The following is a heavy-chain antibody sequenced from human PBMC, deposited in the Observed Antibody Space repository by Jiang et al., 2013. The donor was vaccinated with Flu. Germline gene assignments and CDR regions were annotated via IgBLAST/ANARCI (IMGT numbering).Heavy chain of an antibody. CDR1: SAA. D-gene: IGHD1-26*01. V-gene: IGHV6-1*01. CDR2: TYYRSKWYN. CDR3: ARAWDPVNWFDP. Sequence: SAAWNWIRQSPSRGLEWLGRTYYRSKWYNDYAVSVKSRITINPDTSKNQFSLQLNSVTPEDTAVYYCARAWDPVNWFDPWGQGTLVTVSS. J-gene: IGHJ5*02.